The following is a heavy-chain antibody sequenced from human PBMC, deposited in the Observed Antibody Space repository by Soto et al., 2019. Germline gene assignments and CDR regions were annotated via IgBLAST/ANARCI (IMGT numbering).Heavy chain of an antibody. CDR1: GYSFTSYW. V-gene: IGHV5-51*01. J-gene: IGHJ5*02. CDR3: ARTLRPFYCSGGSCYRNWFDP. Sequence: GESLKISCKGSGYSFTSYWIGWVRQMPGKGLEWMGIIYPGDSDTRYSPSFQGQVTISADKSISTAYLQWSSLKASDTAMYYCARTLRPFYCSGGSCYRNWFDPRGQGTLVTVAS. D-gene: IGHD2-15*01. CDR2: IYPGDSDT.